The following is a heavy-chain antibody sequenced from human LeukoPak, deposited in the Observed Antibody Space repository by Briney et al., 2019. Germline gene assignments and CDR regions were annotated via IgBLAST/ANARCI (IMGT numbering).Heavy chain of an antibody. CDR1: GFTFSSYG. D-gene: IGHD5-18*01. J-gene: IGHJ4*02. Sequence: GRSLRLSCAASGFTFSSYGMHWVRQAPGKGREWVAVIWYDGSNKYYADSVKGRFTISRDNSKNTLYLQMNSLRAEDTAVYYCAKNDRGYSYGYKFDYWGQGTLVTVSS. CDR3: AKNDRGYSYGYKFDY. V-gene: IGHV3-33*06. CDR2: IWYDGSNK.